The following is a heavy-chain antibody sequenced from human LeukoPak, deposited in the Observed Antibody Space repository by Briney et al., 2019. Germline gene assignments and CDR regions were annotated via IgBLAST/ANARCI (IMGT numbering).Heavy chain of an antibody. CDR2: ISNIGTGT. V-gene: IGHV3-23*01. CDR1: GFTFSTYA. D-gene: IGHD1-14*01. CDR3: VKTNPSYAFDF. Sequence: GGSLRLSCACSGFTFSTYAMRWVRQAPGKGLEWVSAISNIGTGTYYADSVQGRFTVSRDNSKNTLYLQMNRLRAEDTAVYDCVKTNPSYAFDFWGQGTLVTVSS. J-gene: IGHJ4*02.